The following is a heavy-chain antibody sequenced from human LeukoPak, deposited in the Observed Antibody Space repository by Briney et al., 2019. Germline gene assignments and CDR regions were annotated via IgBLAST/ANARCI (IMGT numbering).Heavy chain of an antibody. Sequence: GRSLRLSCAASGFTFSSYAMHWVRQAPGKGLEWVAVISYDGSNKYYADSVKGRFTISRDNSKNTLYLQMNSLRAEDTAVYYCAKDRGLPRAHFDYWGQGTLVTVSS. CDR1: GFTFSSYA. CDR2: ISYDGSNK. J-gene: IGHJ4*02. D-gene: IGHD5-24*01. V-gene: IGHV3-30*04. CDR3: AKDRGLPRAHFDY.